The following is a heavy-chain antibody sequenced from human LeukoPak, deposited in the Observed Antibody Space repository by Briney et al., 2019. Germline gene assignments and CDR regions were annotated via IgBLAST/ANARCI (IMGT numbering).Heavy chain of an antibody. V-gene: IGHV4-59*01. CDR2: IFYSGST. D-gene: IGHD3-10*01. CDR1: ARSMSRSY. J-gene: IGHJ3*02. Sequence: ASETLSLTCTAAARSMSRSYCSCIRQPPGKGLEWIGYIFYSGSTNYNPSLKSRVTISVDTSKNQFSLKLSPVTAADTAGYYCATVYLCVNYGLLGALDIWGQGTMDTVSS. CDR3: ATVYLCVNYGLLGALDI.